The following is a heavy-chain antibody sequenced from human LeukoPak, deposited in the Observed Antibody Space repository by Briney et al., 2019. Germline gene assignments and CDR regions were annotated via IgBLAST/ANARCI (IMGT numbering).Heavy chain of an antibody. D-gene: IGHD2-2*01. CDR2: IKEDGSEK. CDR1: GFKFSSSW. J-gene: IGHJ4*02. CDR3: ARDLSTSCYAYDY. V-gene: IGHV3-7*01. Sequence: GGSLRLSCAASGFKFSSSWMSWVRQAPGKGLEWVANIKEDGSEKQYVDSVKGRFTSSRDNAKNSLYLQMNSLRVDDTAVYYCARDLSTSCYAYDYWGQGTLVTVSS.